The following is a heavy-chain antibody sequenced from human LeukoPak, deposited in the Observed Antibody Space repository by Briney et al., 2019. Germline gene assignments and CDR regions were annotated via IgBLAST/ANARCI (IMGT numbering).Heavy chain of an antibody. J-gene: IGHJ6*02. CDR2: MNPNSGNT. D-gene: IGHD3-10*01. Sequence: ASLKGSCKASGYTFTRYDINWVRQATGQRLEWMGWMNPNSGNTGYAQKFQGRVTMTRNTSISTAYMELSSLRSEDTAVYYCARGRGSKGFGQIYYYYGMDVWGQGTTVTVSS. CDR1: GYTFTRYD. V-gene: IGHV1-8*01. CDR3: ARGRGSKGFGQIYYYYGMDV.